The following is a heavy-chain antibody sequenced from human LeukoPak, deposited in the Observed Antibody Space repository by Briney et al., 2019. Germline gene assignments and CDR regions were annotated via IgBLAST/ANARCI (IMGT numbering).Heavy chain of an antibody. D-gene: IGHD2-2*01. CDR3: AKDQYCSSTSCYLDYMDV. J-gene: IGHJ6*03. CDR1: GFTFSSYA. V-gene: IGHV3-23*01. Sequence: GGSLRLSCAASGFTFSSYAMSWVRQAPGKGLEWVASLSGSGDSTYYADSVKGRFTISRDNSKNTLFLQMNSLRAEDTAVYYCAKDQYCSSTSCYLDYMDVWGKGTTVTISS. CDR2: LSGSGDST.